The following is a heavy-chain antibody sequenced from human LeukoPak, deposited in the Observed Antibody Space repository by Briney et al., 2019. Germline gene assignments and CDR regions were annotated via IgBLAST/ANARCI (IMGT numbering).Heavy chain of an antibody. CDR3: ARAPNGFGAFDI. CDR2: IYYSGST. V-gene: IGHV4-59*01. CDR1: GGSMRSYY. Sequence: PPETLSLTCTVSGGSMRSYYWVWIRQPPGKGLEWIGYIYYSGSTDYNPSLKSRVTISVDTSKNQFSLKMSSVTAADTAVYYCARAPNGFGAFDIWGPGTMVTVSS. D-gene: IGHD2-8*01. J-gene: IGHJ3*02.